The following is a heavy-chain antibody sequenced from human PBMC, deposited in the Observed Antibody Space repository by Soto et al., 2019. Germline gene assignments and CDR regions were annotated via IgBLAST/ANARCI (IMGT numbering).Heavy chain of an antibody. CDR3: ARKGIAVAGPGDHHGMDV. Sequence: GESLKISCKGSGYRFPTSWIGWVRQMPGKGLEWMGIIYPGDSDTRYRPSFQGRVTISADKSISTAYLQWSSLKASDTAMYYCARKGIAVAGPGDHHGMDVWGQGTTVTVSS. D-gene: IGHD6-19*01. CDR1: GYRFPTSW. J-gene: IGHJ6*02. V-gene: IGHV5-51*01. CDR2: IYPGDSDT.